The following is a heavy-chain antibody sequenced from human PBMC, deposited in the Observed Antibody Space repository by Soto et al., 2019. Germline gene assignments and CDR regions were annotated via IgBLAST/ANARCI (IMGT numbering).Heavy chain of an antibody. CDR3: ARGVMEGAFKGGRRSYYWFLDL. CDR1: GEPVSDSY. V-gene: IGHV4-34*01. CDR2: INPSKGA. J-gene: IGHJ2*01. Sequence: QAHLQQWGAGLVRPSETLSLTCAVYGEPVSDSYWTWIRRSPGRGLEWLGEINPSKGATYNPSLKSRVSISLDTSKRQLSLKLFSATAADTAVYYCARGVMEGAFKGGRRSYYWFLDLWGRGTLVAVSS. D-gene: IGHD3-16*01.